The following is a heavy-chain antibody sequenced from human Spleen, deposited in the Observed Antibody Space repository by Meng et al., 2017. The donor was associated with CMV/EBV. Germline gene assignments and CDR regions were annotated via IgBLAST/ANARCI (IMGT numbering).Heavy chain of an antibody. J-gene: IGHJ5*02. Sequence: SCLASGYTFTGCYVHWVRQAPGQGLEWMGWINPNSGGTNYAQKFQGRVTMTRDTSISTAYMELSRLRSDDTAVYYCARDRGLQSVDPWGQGTLVTVSS. CDR3: ARDRGLQSVDP. CDR1: GYTFTGCY. V-gene: IGHV1-2*02. D-gene: IGHD4-11*01. CDR2: INPNSGGT.